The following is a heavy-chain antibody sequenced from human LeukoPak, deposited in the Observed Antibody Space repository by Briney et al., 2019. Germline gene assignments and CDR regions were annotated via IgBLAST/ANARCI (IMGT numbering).Heavy chain of an antibody. CDR2: ISDDGSNK. V-gene: IGHV3-30*04. D-gene: IGHD4-17*01. J-gene: IGHJ5*02. Sequence: GGSLRLSCAASGFTFSSYAMHWVRQAPGKGLEWVAVISDDGSNKYYADSMKGRFTISRDNSKNTLYLQMNSLRAEDTAVYYCARGGLRLIPRHNWFDPWGQGTLVTVSS. CDR3: ARGGLRLIPRHNWFDP. CDR1: GFTFSSYA.